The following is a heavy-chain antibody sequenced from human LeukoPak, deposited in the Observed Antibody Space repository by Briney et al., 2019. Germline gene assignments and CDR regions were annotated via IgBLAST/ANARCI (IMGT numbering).Heavy chain of an antibody. V-gene: IGHV3-7*01. CDR1: GFTFSSYW. D-gene: IGHD5-24*01. Sequence: GGSLRLSCAASGFTFSSYWMTWVRQAPGKGLDWVANIKQAGSEKYYVDSVKGRFTISRDNAKNSLYLQMNSLRAEDTAVYYCAGGRDVYRYWGQGTLVTVSS. J-gene: IGHJ4*02. CDR2: IKQAGSEK. CDR3: AGGRDVYRY.